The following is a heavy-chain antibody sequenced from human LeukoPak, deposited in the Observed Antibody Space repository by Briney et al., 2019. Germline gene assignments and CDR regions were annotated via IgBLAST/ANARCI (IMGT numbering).Heavy chain of an antibody. V-gene: IGHV5-51*01. CDR2: IYPGDSDT. CDR3: AIPRKYCSGGSCPLNFDY. J-gene: IGHJ4*02. Sequence: GESLKISCKASGHSFTNYWIGWVRQMPGKGLEWMGIIYPGDSDTRYSPSFQGQVTISADKSISTAYLQWSSLKASDTAMYYCAIPRKYCSGGSCPLNFDYWGQGTLVTVSS. CDR1: GHSFTNYW. D-gene: IGHD2-15*01.